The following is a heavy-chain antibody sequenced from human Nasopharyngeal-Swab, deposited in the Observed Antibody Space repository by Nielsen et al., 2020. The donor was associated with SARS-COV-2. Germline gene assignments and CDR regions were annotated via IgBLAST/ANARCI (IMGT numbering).Heavy chain of an antibody. CDR2: MSYSGSP. V-gene: IGHV4-30-4*01. Sequence: SETLSLTCTVSGGSISSSDYYWSWIRQPPGKGLEWIAYMSYSGSPYYNPSLKSRVTISVDTSKNQFSLKLRSVTAADTAVYYCARARVGMIVVVGAFDYWGQGTLVTVSS. J-gene: IGHJ4*02. CDR3: ARARVGMIVVVGAFDY. CDR1: GGSISSSDYY. D-gene: IGHD3-22*01.